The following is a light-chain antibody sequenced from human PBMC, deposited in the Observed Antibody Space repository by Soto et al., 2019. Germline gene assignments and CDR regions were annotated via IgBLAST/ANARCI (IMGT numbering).Light chain of an antibody. CDR3: QQRSNWPLT. Sequence: EIVLTQSPATLSLSPGERATLSCRASQSVGSYLAWYQQKPGQAPRLLIYDAFSRATGIPARFSGSGSGTDFTLTISSLEPEDFAVYYCQQRSNWPLTFGGGIKVEIK. V-gene: IGKV3-11*01. CDR2: DAF. CDR1: QSVGSY. J-gene: IGKJ4*01.